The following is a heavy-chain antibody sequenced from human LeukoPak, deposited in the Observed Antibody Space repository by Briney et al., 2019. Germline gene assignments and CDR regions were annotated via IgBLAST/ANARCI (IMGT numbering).Heavy chain of an antibody. Sequence: SETLSLTCTVSGYSISSGYYWGWIRQPPGKGLEWIGSIYHSGNTSYNPSLKSRVTISVDTSKNQFSLKLSSVTAADTAVYYCARATIVATVYWGQGTLVTVSS. CDR2: IYHSGNT. CDR1: GYSISSGYY. D-gene: IGHD5-12*01. J-gene: IGHJ4*02. CDR3: ARATIVATVY. V-gene: IGHV4-38-2*02.